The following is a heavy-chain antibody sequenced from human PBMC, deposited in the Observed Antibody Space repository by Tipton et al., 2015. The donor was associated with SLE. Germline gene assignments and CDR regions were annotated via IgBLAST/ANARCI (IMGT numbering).Heavy chain of an antibody. CDR3: ARSDYGADYNFNWFDP. CDR1: GVSISNYY. Sequence: TLSLTCYVTGVSISNYYWTWIRQSPGKGLEWIGSVFHSGAAYYNPSLQSRVTISLDTPRNQFSLRLSSVTAADTAVYYCARSDYGADYNFNWFDPWGHGTLVTVSS. D-gene: IGHD2-21*01. V-gene: IGHV4-59*05. CDR2: VFHSGAA. J-gene: IGHJ5*02.